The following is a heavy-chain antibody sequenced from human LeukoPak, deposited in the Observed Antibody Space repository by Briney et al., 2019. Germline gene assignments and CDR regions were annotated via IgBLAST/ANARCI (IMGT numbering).Heavy chain of an antibody. V-gene: IGHV4-39*01. CDR2: IYYSGST. CDR3: ARHENRNWYFDH. Sequence: SETLSLTCTVSGGSISSSYYYWGWIRQPPGKGLEWIGTIYYSGSTYYNPSLKSRVTISVDTSKNQFSLKLSSVTAPDTAVYYCARHENRNWYFDHWGQGTLVTVSS. CDR1: GGSISSSYYY. J-gene: IGHJ4*02. D-gene: IGHD1-1*01.